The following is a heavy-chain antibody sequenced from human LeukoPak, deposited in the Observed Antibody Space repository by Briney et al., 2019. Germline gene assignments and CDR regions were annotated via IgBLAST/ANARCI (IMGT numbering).Heavy chain of an antibody. CDR3: ARDSWLDV. CDR1: AFTLSNYS. CDR2: IWDSGTPI. Sequence: GGSLRLSCAASAFTLSNYSMAWVRQAPGKGLEWISYIWDSGTPIYYADSVRGRFTISRDNANNLVYLQMNSVRAEDTAVYYCARDSWLDVWGQGTMVSVSS. J-gene: IGHJ3*01. D-gene: IGHD3-9*01. V-gene: IGHV3-48*01.